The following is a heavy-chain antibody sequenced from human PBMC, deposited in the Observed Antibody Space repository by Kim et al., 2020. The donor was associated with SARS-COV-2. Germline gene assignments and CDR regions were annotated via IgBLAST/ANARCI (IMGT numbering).Heavy chain of an antibody. V-gene: IGHV3-23*01. CDR2: IDGSDGTT. J-gene: IGHJ4*02. CDR3: VKGGWGSIWDH. CDR1: GFTFTGYA. Sequence: GGSLRLSCTTSGFTFTGYAMSWVRQAPGKWLEWVSSIDGSDGTTYFVDSVKGRFTISRDNSKNTLYLQMSTLRADDTAVYYCVKGGWGSIWDHWGQGTLVTVAS. D-gene: IGHD2-21*01.